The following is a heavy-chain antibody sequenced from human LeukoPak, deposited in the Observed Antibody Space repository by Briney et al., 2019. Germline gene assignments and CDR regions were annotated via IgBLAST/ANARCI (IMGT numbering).Heavy chain of an antibody. CDR1: GYTFTSYG. Sequence: ASVKVSCKASGYTFTSYGISWVRQAPGQGLEWMGWISAYNGNTNYAQKLQGRVTMTTDTSTSTAYMELRSLRSDDTAVYYCARARVDSSGWSFPGYWGQGTLVTVSS. CDR3: ARARVDSSGWSFPGY. D-gene: IGHD6-19*01. CDR2: ISAYNGNT. J-gene: IGHJ4*02. V-gene: IGHV1-18*01.